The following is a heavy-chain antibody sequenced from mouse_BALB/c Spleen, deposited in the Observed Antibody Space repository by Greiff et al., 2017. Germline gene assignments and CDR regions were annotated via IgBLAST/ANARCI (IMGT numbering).Heavy chain of an antibody. V-gene: IGHV1-82*01. D-gene: IGHD1-1*01. J-gene: IGHJ2*01. CDR3: ARSTTGGFAY. CDR1: GYAFSSSW. CDR2: IYPGDGDT. Sequence: VQLQQSGPELVKPGASVKISCKASGYAFSSSWMNWVKQRPGQGLEWIGRIYPGDGDTNYNGKFKGKATLTADKSSSTAYMQLSSLTSVDSAVYFCARSTTGGFAYWGQGTTLTVSS.